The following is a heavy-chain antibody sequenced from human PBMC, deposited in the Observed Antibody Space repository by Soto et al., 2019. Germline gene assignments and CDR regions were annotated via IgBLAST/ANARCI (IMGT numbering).Heavy chain of an antibody. J-gene: IGHJ6*02. Sequence: QVQLVQSGAEVKKPGASVKVSCKASGYTFTSYGISWVRQAPGQGLEWMGWNSAYNGNTNYAQKLQGRVTMTTDTSTSTAYMELRSLRSDDTAVYYCARDLPYYYDSSGSVTYYYYGMDVWGQGTTVTVSS. V-gene: IGHV1-18*04. D-gene: IGHD3-22*01. CDR2: NSAYNGNT. CDR3: ARDLPYYYDSSGSVTYYYYGMDV. CDR1: GYTFTSYG.